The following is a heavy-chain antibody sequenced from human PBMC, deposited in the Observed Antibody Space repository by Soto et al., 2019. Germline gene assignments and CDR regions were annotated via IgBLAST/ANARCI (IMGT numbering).Heavy chain of an antibody. Sequence: GGSLRLSCAASGFTFSSDGMFWVRQAPGKGLEHISAISKNGDSTFYADSVKGRFTISRDNSQNTLYLQMGSLRAEDMAVYYCATKEGFAYWGQGTLVTVSS. CDR1: GFTFSSDG. CDR3: ATKEGFAY. V-gene: IGHV3-64*02. J-gene: IGHJ4*02. CDR2: ISKNGDST.